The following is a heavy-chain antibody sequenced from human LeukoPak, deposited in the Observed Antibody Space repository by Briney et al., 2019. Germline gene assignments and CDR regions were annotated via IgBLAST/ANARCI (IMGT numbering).Heavy chain of an antibody. Sequence: SETLSLTCAVYGGSFSGYYWSWIRQPPGKGLEWIGEINNCGSTNYNPSLKSRVTLSVDTSKSQFSLKLSSVTAADTAVYYCARVRRGGRRYNLIDNDTFDYWGQGTLVTVSS. V-gene: IGHV4-34*01. CDR2: INNCGST. CDR1: GGSFSGYY. D-gene: IGHD1-14*01. CDR3: ARVRRGGRRYNLIDNDTFDY. J-gene: IGHJ4*02.